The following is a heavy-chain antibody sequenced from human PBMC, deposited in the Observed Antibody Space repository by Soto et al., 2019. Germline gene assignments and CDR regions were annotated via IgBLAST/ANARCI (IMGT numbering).Heavy chain of an antibody. Sequence: QITLKVSGPPLVKPTQTLTLTCTFSGFSLSTTGVGVGWIRQPQGKALEWLALIYWDDDKCHSPSLKSRLTNHKDTSKNHVVLTRTNTDPMDTATYYGAHRSLRIVGVEPVCYFDYWGQGTLVTVSS. D-gene: IGHD3-3*01. CDR3: AHRSLRIVGVEPVCYFDY. CDR1: GFSLSTTGVG. V-gene: IGHV2-5*02. J-gene: IGHJ4*02. CDR2: IYWDDDK.